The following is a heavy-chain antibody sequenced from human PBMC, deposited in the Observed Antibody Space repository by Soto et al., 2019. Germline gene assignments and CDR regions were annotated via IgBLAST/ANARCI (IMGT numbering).Heavy chain of an antibody. D-gene: IGHD1-1*01. V-gene: IGHV5-10-1*01. CDR2: IDPSDSYT. CDR3: ARPLSPSVYNPTPPDV. Sequence: GVSLTISCQGSGYRFTSYWISWLRQMPGKGLEWMGRIDPSDSYTNYSPSFQGHVTISADKSISTAYLQWSSLKASDTAMYYCARPLSPSVYNPTPPDVWGQGTTGNV. CDR1: GYRFTSYW. J-gene: IGHJ6*02.